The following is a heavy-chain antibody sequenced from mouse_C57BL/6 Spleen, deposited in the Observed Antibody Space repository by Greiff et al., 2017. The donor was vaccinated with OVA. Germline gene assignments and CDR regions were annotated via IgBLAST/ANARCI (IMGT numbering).Heavy chain of an antibody. J-gene: IGHJ2*01. CDR3: ARSGTPTVVSTYFDY. CDR2: INPGSGGT. Sequence: VQLQQSGAELVRPGTSVKVSCKASGYAFTNYLIEWVKQRPGQGLEWIGVINPGSGGTNYNEKFKGKATLTADKSSSTAYMQLSSLTSEDSAVYFCARSGTPTVVSTYFDYWGQGTTLTVSS. V-gene: IGHV1-54*01. D-gene: IGHD1-1*01. CDR1: GYAFTNYL.